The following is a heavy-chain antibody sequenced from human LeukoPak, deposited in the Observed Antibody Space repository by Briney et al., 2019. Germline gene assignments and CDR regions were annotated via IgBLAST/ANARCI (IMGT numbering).Heavy chain of an antibody. J-gene: IGHJ3*02. CDR1: GGTFSSYS. V-gene: IGHV3-21*01. CDR2: ISSSSSYI. CDR3: ARDRIAI. D-gene: IGHD2/OR15-2a*01. Sequence: GASVKVSCKASGGTFSSYSMNWVRQAPGKGLEWVSSISSSSSYIYYADSVKGRFTISRDNAKNSLYLQMNSLRAEDTAVYYCARDRIAIWGQGTMVTVSS.